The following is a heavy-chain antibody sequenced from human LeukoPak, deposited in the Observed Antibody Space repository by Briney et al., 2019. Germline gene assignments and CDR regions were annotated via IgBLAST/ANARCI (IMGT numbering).Heavy chain of an antibody. V-gene: IGHV4-59*01. CDR3: ARGRKDGYNY. Sequence: SETLSLTCTVSGGSISSYYWSWIRQPPGKRLEWIGYIYYSGSTNYNPSLKSRVTISVDTSKNQFSLKLSSVTAADTAVYYCARGRKDGYNYWGQGTLVTVSS. D-gene: IGHD5-24*01. CDR2: IYYSGST. J-gene: IGHJ4*02. CDR1: GGSISSYY.